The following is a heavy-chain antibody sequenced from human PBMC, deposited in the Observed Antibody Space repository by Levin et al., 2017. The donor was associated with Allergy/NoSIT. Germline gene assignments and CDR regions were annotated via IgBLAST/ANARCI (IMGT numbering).Heavy chain of an antibody. CDR2: IYPGDSET. J-gene: IGHJ4*02. Sequence: GESLKISCETSGYSFPNYWIAWVRQMPGKALEWMGNIYPGDSETRSSPSFQGQVTLSADKSINTAYLQWTSLKASDTAMYYCSRRLTYTSGSSFYLDFWGQGTLVTVSS. D-gene: IGHD2/OR15-2a*01. CDR3: SRRLTYTSGSSFYLDF. CDR1: GYSFPNYW. V-gene: IGHV5-51*01.